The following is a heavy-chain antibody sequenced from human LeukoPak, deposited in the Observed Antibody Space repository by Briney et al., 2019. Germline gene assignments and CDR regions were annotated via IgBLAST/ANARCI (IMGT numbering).Heavy chain of an antibody. CDR1: GYSFTGYW. Sequence: RGESLKISCKGSGYSFTGYWIGWVRQMPGKGLEWMGIIYPGDSDTRYSPSFQGQVTISADKSISTAYLQWSSLKASDTAMYYCARSTVDTAYYFDYWGQGTLVTVSS. J-gene: IGHJ4*02. V-gene: IGHV5-51*01. CDR3: ARSTVDTAYYFDY. CDR2: IYPGDSDT. D-gene: IGHD5-18*01.